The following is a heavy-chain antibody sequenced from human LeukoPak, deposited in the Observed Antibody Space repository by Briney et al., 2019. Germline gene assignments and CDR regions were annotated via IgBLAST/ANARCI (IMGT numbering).Heavy chain of an antibody. J-gene: IGHJ4*02. Sequence: SWIRQPPGKGLEWIGYIYHSESTYYNPSLKSRVTISVDRSKNQFSLKLSSVTAADTAVYYCAGGPAAAAVWGQGTLVTVSS. CDR2: IYHSEST. D-gene: IGHD6-13*01. CDR3: AGGPAAAAV. V-gene: IGHV4-30-2*01.